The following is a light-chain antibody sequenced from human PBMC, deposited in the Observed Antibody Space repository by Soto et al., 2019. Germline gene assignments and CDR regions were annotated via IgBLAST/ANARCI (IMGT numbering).Light chain of an antibody. CDR1: QAVGSY. V-gene: IGKV1D-8*01. J-gene: IGKJ4*01. CDR3: QQYDTLPLT. Sequence: VIWMTQSPSLVSASTGDRVTITCRMSQAVGSYLAWYQQKPGKAPELLIYAASTLHSGVSPRFSGSGSGTDFTLTISSLQSEDFATYYCQQYDTLPLTFGGGTRVEIK. CDR2: AAS.